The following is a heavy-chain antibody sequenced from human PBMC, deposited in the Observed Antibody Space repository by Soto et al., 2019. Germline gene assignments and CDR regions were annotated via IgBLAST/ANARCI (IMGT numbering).Heavy chain of an antibody. Sequence: EVQLLESGGRLVQPGGSLRLACEVSGFTFTNYAMSWVRQAPGKGLEWLSRISGSGGSTSYADSVKGQFTVSRDNSKNTLYLQMDSLRTEDTAVYYCAKNLWFGESVFDSWGQGTLVTVSS. V-gene: IGHV3-23*01. J-gene: IGHJ4*02. CDR1: GFTFTNYA. CDR3: AKNLWFGESVFDS. D-gene: IGHD3-10*01. CDR2: ISGSGGST.